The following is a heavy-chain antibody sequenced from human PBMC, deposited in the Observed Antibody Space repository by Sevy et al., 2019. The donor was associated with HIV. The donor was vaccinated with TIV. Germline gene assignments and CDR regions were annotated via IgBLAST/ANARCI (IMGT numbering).Heavy chain of an antibody. V-gene: IGHV3-11*01. D-gene: IGHD1-1*01. J-gene: IGHJ6*02. CDR3: AREKRQDYYYYGMDV. CDR2: ISGSGSTI. CDR1: GFTSSDYY. Sequence: GGSLRLSCVGFGFTSSDYYMSWIRQAPGKGLEWVSYISGSGSTIDYADSVKGRFTISRDNAKNSLYLKRNSLRAEDTDVYYCAREKRQDYYYYGMDVWGQGTTVTVSS.